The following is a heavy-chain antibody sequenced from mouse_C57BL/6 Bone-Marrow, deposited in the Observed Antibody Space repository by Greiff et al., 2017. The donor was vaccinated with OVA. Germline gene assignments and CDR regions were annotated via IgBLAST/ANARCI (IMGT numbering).Heavy chain of an antibody. D-gene: IGHD3-2*02. V-gene: IGHV1-54*01. CDR2: INPGSGGT. Sequence: VQLQQSGAELVRPGTSVKVSCKASGYAFTNYLIDWVKQRPGQGLEWIGVINPGSGGTNYNEKFKGKATLPADKSSSTAYMQLSSLTSEDSAVYFCARWGACEGCALDYEGRGTAVTVTS. J-gene: IGHJ4*01. CDR1: GYAFTNYL. CDR3: ARWGACEGCALDY.